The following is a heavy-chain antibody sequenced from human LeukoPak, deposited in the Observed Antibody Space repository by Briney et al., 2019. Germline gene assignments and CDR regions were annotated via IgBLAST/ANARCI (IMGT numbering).Heavy chain of an antibody. CDR3: VKGNWGDY. Sequence: PGGSLRLSCAASGFTFNVLWLTWVRQAPGKGLEWVANINPDGTVPSYADSVKGRFTISRDNANNSLYLQLNSLRPEDTALYYCVKGNWGDYWGQGALVTVSS. CDR2: INPDGTVP. D-gene: IGHD7-27*01. CDR1: GFTFNVLW. V-gene: IGHV3-7*01. J-gene: IGHJ4*02.